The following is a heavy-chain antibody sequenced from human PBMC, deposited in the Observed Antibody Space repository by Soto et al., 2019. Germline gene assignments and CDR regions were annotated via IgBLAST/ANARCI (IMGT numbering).Heavy chain of an antibody. J-gene: IGHJ4*02. CDR3: ATPEVDY. V-gene: IGHV3-74*03. CDR2: MTGDGRTT. Sequence: GGSLRLSCAASGFTFGDYWMHWVRQPPGKGPEWVSRMTGDGRTTQYADSVKGLFTASRDNAKSTLYLQMNSLRAEDTAVYYCATPEVDYWGPGTLVTVSS. CDR1: GFTFGDYW.